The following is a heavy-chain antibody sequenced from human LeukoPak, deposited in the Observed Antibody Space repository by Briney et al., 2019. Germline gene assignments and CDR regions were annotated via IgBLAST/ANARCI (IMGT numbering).Heavy chain of an antibody. V-gene: IGHV4-38-2*02. CDR2: IYHSGST. CDR3: ARGALHFSGSIFVFDY. Sequence: SETLSLTCTVSGYSISSGYYWGWIRQPPGKGLEWIGSIYHSGSTYYNPSLKSRVTISVDTSKNQFSLKLCSVTAADTAVYYCARGALHFSGSIFVFDYWGQGTLVTVSS. CDR1: GYSISSGYY. D-gene: IGHD3-10*01. J-gene: IGHJ4*02.